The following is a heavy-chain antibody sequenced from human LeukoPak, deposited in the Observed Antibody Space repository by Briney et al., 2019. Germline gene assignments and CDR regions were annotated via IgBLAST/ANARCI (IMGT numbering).Heavy chain of an antibody. V-gene: IGHV3-15*01. Sequence: PGGSLRLSCAASGFTFSSYAMSWVRQAPGKGLEWVGRIKSKTDGGTTDYAAPVKGRFTISRDDSKNTLYLQMNSLKTEDTAVYYCTTDDGSGSYYNVNWFDPWGQGTLVTVSS. D-gene: IGHD3-10*01. CDR1: GFTFSSYA. J-gene: IGHJ5*02. CDR2: IKSKTDGGTT. CDR3: TTDDGSGSYYNVNWFDP.